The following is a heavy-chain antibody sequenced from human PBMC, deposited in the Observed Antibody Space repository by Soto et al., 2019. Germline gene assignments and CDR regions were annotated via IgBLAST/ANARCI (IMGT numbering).Heavy chain of an antibody. Sequence: SETLSLTCTVSGGSISNFYWSWIRQPAGKGLEWIGRIYSSGSTSFNPSLKSRVTMSVDTSRNQFSLKLSSVTAADTAVYYCARAITSYDSSGYSLWGPRTLGPVSP. D-gene: IGHD3-22*01. J-gene: IGHJ4*02. V-gene: IGHV4-4*07. CDR3: ARAITSYDSSGYSL. CDR2: IYSSGST. CDR1: GGSISNFY.